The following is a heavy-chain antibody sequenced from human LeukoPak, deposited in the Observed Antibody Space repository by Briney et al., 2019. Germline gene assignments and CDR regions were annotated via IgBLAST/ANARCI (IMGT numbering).Heavy chain of an antibody. Sequence: GESLKISCTGSGYTFNKLWIVWVRQMTGKGLEWLGSINPADSTTEYNPSFQGLVSFSADNSISSAYLQWSGLEASDTAKYYCAIMCNSGWGLLYWGPGTQVTVSS. CDR2: INPADSTT. CDR3: AIMCNSGWGLLY. D-gene: IGHD5-12*01. V-gene: IGHV5-51*01. J-gene: IGHJ4*02. CDR1: GYTFNKLW.